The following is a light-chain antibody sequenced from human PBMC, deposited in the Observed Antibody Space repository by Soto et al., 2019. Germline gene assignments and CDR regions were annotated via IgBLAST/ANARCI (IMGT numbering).Light chain of an antibody. CDR1: SSDVGSYNL. Sequence: QSLLTQPASVSGSPGQSITISCTGTSSDVGSYNLVSWYQQHPGKAPKLMIYEGSKRPSGVSNRFSGSKSGNTASLTISGLQAEDEADYYCCSYAGSNVVFGGGTQLTVL. J-gene: IGLJ2*01. V-gene: IGLV2-23*01. CDR2: EGS. CDR3: CSYAGSNVV.